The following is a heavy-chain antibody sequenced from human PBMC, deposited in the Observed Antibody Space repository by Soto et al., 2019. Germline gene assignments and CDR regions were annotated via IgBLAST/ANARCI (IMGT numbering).Heavy chain of an antibody. CDR2: IYDSGST. V-gene: IGHV4-59*01. CDR3: AAPPRY. J-gene: IGHJ4*02. D-gene: IGHD6-6*01. Sequence: QVQLQESGPGLVKPSETLSLTCTISGGSISSYYWSWIRQPPGKGLEWIGYIYDSGSTNYNPSLKSRVTISLDTPKNQFSLNLTSVTAADTAVYYCAAPPRYWGQGTLVTVSS. CDR1: GGSISSYY.